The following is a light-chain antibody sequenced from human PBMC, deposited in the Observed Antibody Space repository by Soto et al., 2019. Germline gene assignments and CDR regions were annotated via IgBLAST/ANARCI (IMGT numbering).Light chain of an antibody. CDR3: SSYTSSSINYV. V-gene: IGLV2-14*01. CDR2: EVS. CDR1: SSDVGGYNY. Sequence: ALTQPASVSGSPGQSITISCTGTSSDVGGYNYVSWYQQHPGKAPKLMIYEVSNRPSGVSNRFSGSKSGNTASLTISGLQAEDEADYYCSSYTSSSINYVFGTGTKVTVL. J-gene: IGLJ1*01.